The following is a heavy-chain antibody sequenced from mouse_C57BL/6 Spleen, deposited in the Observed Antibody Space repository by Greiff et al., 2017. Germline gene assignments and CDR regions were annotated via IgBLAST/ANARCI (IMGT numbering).Heavy chain of an antibody. Sequence: QVQLKQSGAELVRPGASVTLSCKASGYTFTDYEMHWVKQTPVHGLEWIGAIDPETGGTAYNQKFKGKAILTADKSSSTAYMELRSLTSEDSAVYYCTRRNWDGFAYWGQGTLVTVSA. J-gene: IGHJ3*01. CDR3: TRRNWDGFAY. CDR1: GYTFTDYE. D-gene: IGHD4-1*01. CDR2: IDPETGGT. V-gene: IGHV1-15*01.